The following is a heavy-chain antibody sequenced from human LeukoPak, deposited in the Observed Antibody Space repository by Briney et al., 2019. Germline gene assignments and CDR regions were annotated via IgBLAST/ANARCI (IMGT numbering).Heavy chain of an antibody. D-gene: IGHD6-13*01. Sequence: GSLRLSCAASGFTFSSYSMNWVRQAPGKGLEWVSSISSSSSYIYYADSVKGRFTISRDNAKNSLYLQMNSLRAEDTAVYYCARDRWDSSWLYYFDYWGQGTLVTVSS. V-gene: IGHV3-21*01. J-gene: IGHJ4*02. CDR1: GFTFSSYS. CDR2: ISSSSSYI. CDR3: ARDRWDSSWLYYFDY.